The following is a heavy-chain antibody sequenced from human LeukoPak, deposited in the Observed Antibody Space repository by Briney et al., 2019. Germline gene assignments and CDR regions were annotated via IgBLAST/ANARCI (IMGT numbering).Heavy chain of an antibody. CDR1: GYTFTGYY. J-gene: IGHJ5*02. Sequence: ASVKVSCKASGYTFTGYYMHWVRQAPGQGLEWMGWINPNSGGTNYAQKLQGRVTMTTDTSTSTAYMELSSLRSEDTAVYYCARDNYDYVWGSYRFRWFDPWGQGTLVTVSS. D-gene: IGHD3-16*02. CDR3: ARDNYDYVWGSYRFRWFDP. CDR2: INPNSGGT. V-gene: IGHV1-2*02.